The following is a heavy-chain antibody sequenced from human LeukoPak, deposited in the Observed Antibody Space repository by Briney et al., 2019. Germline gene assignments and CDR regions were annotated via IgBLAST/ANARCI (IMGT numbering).Heavy chain of an antibody. CDR2: IIPIFGTA. J-gene: IGHJ4*02. CDR3: ATDRIWQLDKVFDY. Sequence: GASVEVSCRASGGTFSSYAISWVRQAPGQGLEWMGGIIPIFGTANYAQKFQGRVTITADESTSTAYMELSSLRSEDTAVYYCATDRIWQLDKVFDYWGQGTLVTVSS. D-gene: IGHD6-13*01. V-gene: IGHV1-69*13. CDR1: GGTFSSYA.